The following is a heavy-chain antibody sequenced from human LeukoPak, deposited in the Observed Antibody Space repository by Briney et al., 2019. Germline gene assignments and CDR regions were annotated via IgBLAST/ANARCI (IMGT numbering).Heavy chain of an antibody. D-gene: IGHD6-19*01. V-gene: IGHV4-39*02. Sequence: PSETLSLTCTVSGGPISSSSYYWGWIRQPPAKGLEWIESIYYSGSTSYNPSLKSRVTISVDTSKNHFSLKLNSVTAADAGLYYCARNSSGWSFDYWGQGTLVTVSS. CDR2: IYYSGST. J-gene: IGHJ4*02. CDR3: ARNSSGWSFDY. CDR1: GGPISSSSYY.